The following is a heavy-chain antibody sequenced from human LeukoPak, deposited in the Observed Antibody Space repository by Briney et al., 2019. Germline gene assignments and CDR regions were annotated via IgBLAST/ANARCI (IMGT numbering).Heavy chain of an antibody. CDR3: ARSQNYYGSGDY. Sequence: SETLSLTCTVSGDSVSNGNYYWSWLRQPPGKALEWIGYIYYTGKTYYNPSLEGRVTILVDTSRNPFSVKLSSVIAADTAVYYCARSQNYYGSGDYWSQGTLVTVSS. V-gene: IGHV4-61*03. CDR1: GDSVSNGNYY. CDR2: IYYTGKT. D-gene: IGHD3-10*01. J-gene: IGHJ4*02.